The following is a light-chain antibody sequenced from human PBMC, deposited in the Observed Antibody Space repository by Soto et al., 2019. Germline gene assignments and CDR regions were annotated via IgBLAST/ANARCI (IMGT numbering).Light chain of an antibody. Sequence: DIQMTQSPSSLSASVGARVTITCQASQDINNYLNWYQQKSGKAPKLLIYDASDLETGVPSRFSGSGSGTDFTFTISSLQPEDIATYYCQQYDNLPLTVGGGTKVDIK. V-gene: IGKV1-33*01. CDR3: QQYDNLPLT. J-gene: IGKJ4*01. CDR1: QDINNY. CDR2: DAS.